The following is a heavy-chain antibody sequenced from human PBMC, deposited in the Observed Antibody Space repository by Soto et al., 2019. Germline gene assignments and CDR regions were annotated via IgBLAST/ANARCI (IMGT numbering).Heavy chain of an antibody. V-gene: IGHV3-23*01. J-gene: IGHJ6*03. Sequence: PGGSLRLSCAASGFTFSTYAMSWVRQAPGKGMEWVSVISGSGARTYYADSVKGRFTISRDNSKNTLYLQMGSLRAEDTAVYYCAKDMESGGQKYYYYYMDGWGKGTTVTVSS. CDR1: GFTFSTYA. CDR3: AKDMESGGQKYYYYYMDG. D-gene: IGHD1-1*01. CDR2: ISGSGART.